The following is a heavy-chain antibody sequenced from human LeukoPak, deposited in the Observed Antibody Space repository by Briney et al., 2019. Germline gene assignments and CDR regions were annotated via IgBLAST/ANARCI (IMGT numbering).Heavy chain of an antibody. CDR3: ARTIPGGYSSSSSIDY. CDR1: GGSISSSSYY. D-gene: IGHD6-6*01. CDR2: IYYSGST. Sequence: PSETLSLTCTVSGGSISSSSYYWGWIRQPPGKGLEWIGSIYYSGSTYYNPSLKSRVTISVDRSKNQFSLKLSSVTAADTAVYYCARTIPGGYSSSSSIDYWGQGTLVTVSS. V-gene: IGHV4-39*07. J-gene: IGHJ4*02.